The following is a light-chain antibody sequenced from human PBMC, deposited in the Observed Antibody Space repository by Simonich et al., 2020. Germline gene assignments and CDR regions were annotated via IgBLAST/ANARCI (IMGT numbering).Light chain of an antibody. CDR1: QSVSSY. J-gene: IGKJ1*01. CDR3: QQRSNWTWT. CDR2: DAS. Sequence: EIVLTQSPATLSLSPGERATLSCRASQSVSSYIAWYQQKPGQAPRLLIYDASNRAPGTPARFSGSGSGTDSTLTISSLEPEDFAVYYCQQRSNWTWTFGQGTKVEIK. V-gene: IGKV3-11*01.